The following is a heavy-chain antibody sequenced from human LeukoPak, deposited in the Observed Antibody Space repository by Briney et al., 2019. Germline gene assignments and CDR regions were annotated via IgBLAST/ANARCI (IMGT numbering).Heavy chain of an antibody. V-gene: IGHV1-46*01. CDR1: GYTFTSYY. D-gene: IGHD4-23*01. J-gene: IGHJ3*02. Sequence: ASVKVSCKASGYTFTSYYIHCVRQAPGQGLEWMGIINPSDGSTSYAQKFQGRVTMTRDTSTSTVYMELSSLRSEDTAVYYCARAGYGGPYDAFDIWGQGTMVTVSS. CDR2: INPSDGST. CDR3: ARAGYGGPYDAFDI.